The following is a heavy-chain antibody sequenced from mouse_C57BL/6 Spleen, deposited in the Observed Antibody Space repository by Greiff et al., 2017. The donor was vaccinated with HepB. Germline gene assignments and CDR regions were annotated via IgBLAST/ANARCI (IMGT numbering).Heavy chain of an antibody. D-gene: IGHD1-1*01. V-gene: IGHV1-80*01. CDR1: GYAFSSYW. Sequence: VQLQQSGAELVKPGASVKISCKASGYAFSSYWMNWVKQRPGKGLEWIGQIYPGDGDTNYNGKFKGKATLTADKSSSTAYMQLSSLTSEDSAVYFFARIILITTVVAPYWYFEVWGTGTTVTVSS. J-gene: IGHJ1*03. CDR2: IYPGDGDT. CDR3: ARIILITTVVAPYWYFEV.